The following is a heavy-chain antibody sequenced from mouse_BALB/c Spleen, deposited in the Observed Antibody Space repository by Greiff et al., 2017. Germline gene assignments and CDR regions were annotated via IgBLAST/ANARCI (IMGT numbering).Heavy chain of an antibody. D-gene: IGHD3-2*01. J-gene: IGHJ3*01. CDR3: ARSEGQLGLHGFAY. CDR1: GYAFTNYL. V-gene: IGHV1-54*01. CDR2: INPGSGGT. Sequence: QVQLQQSGAELVRPGTSVKVSCKASGYAFTNYLIEWVKQRPGQGLEWIGVINPGSGGTNYNEKFKGKATLTADKSSSTAYMQLSSLTSDDSAVYFCARSEGQLGLHGFAYWGQGTLVTVSA.